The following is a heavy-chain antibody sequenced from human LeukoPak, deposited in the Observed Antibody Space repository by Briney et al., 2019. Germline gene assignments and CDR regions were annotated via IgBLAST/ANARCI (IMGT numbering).Heavy chain of an antibody. V-gene: IGHV3-21*01. CDR1: GFTFSTYN. J-gene: IGHJ4*02. D-gene: IGHD3-16*01. CDR2: ISGRSSYI. Sequence: GGSLRLSCAASGFTFSTYNMNWVRQAPGKGLEWVSSISGRSSYIYYADSVRGRFNIYRDNAKNSLYLQMNSLGAEDTAVYYCARENGGLDYWGQGSLVTVSS. CDR3: ARENGGLDY.